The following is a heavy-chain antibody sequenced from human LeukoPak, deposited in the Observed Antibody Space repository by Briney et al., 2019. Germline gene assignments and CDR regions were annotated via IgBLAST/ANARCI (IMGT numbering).Heavy chain of an antibody. CDR2: FSGSGNTM. V-gene: IGHV3-11*04. CDR3: ASLPVGARPFDY. J-gene: IGHJ4*02. Sequence: GGSLRLSCVASGFTFSDYYMTWIRQAPGKGLEWISYFSGSGNTMYYADSVKGRFTISRDNAKNSLYLQMNNLRAEDTAVYYCASLPVGARPFDYWGQGTPVTVSS. CDR1: GFTFSDYY. D-gene: IGHD1-26*01.